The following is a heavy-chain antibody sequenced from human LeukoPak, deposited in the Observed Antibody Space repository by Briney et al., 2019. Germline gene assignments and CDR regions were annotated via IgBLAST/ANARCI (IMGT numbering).Heavy chain of an antibody. CDR2: IIGSGGST. CDR3: AKDQATKIVVVTHFDY. J-gene: IGHJ4*02. Sequence: GGSLRLSCAASGFTFSIHAMSCLRHAPGKPLEWGAAIIGSGGSTYSADSVKGRLTISRDNSKNMLYLELNSLRAEDTAVYCCAKDQATKIVVVTHFDYWGQATLVTDCS. D-gene: IGHD3-22*01. V-gene: IGHV3-23*01. CDR1: GFTFSIHA.